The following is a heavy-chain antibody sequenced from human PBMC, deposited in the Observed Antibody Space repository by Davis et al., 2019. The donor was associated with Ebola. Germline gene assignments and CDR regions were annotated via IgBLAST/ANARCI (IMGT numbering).Heavy chain of an antibody. CDR1: GGSSSGYY. Sequence: SETLSLTCAVYGGSSSGYYWSRIRQSPGKGLEWIGEINHSGSTNYNPSLKSRVTISVDTSKNQFSLKLSSVTAADTAVYYCARADIVVVVAAFDYWGQGTLVTVSS. CDR3: ARADIVVVVAAFDY. V-gene: IGHV4-34*01. J-gene: IGHJ4*02. D-gene: IGHD2-15*01. CDR2: INHSGST.